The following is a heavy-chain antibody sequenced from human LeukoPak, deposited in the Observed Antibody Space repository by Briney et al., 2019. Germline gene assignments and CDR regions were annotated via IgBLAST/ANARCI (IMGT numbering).Heavy chain of an antibody. CDR1: GGTFSSYA. CDR3: ARFRGSYLEY. V-gene: IGHV1-69*13. D-gene: IGHD3-16*01. CDR2: IIPIFSTA. Sequence: ASVKVSCKASGGTFSSYAISWVRQAPGQGLEWMGGIIPIFSTANYAQKFQGRVTITADESTSTAYMELSSLKSEDTATYYCARFRGSYLEYWGQGTLVTVSS. J-gene: IGHJ4*02.